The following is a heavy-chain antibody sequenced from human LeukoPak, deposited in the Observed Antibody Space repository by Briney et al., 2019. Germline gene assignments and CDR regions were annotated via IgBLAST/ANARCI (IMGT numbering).Heavy chain of an antibody. Sequence: GGTLRLSCAASGITFSSYGMSWVRQAPGEGLEWVSSISSTGGTTYYADSVKGRFTISRDNSKNTLYLQMNSLRAEDTAVYYCARRGASSGGLDYWGQGTLVTVSS. D-gene: IGHD6-19*01. CDR2: ISSTGGTT. CDR1: GITFSSYG. V-gene: IGHV3-23*01. CDR3: ARRGASSGGLDY. J-gene: IGHJ4*02.